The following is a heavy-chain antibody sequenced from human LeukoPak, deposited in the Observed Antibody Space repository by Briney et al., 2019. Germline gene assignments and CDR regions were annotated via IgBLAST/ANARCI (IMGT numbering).Heavy chain of an antibody. CDR3: ARVLSGSYDNYFDY. CDR1: GFAFSSYD. CDR2: ISYDGSDK. V-gene: IGHV3-30*03. J-gene: IGHJ4*02. Sequence: GRSLRLSCAASGFAFSSYDMHWVRQAPGXGLEWVAVISYDGSDKYYVDSVKGRFTISRDNSKNTLYLQMNSLKAEDAAVYYCARVLSGSYDNYFDYWGQGTLVTVSS. D-gene: IGHD1-26*01.